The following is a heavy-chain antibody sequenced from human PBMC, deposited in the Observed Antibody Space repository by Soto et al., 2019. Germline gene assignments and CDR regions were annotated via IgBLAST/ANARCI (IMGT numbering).Heavy chain of an antibody. J-gene: IGHJ6*02. D-gene: IGHD5-18*01. CDR3: ASRGYSYGRERYSYYGMDV. CDR2: IIPIFGTA. V-gene: IGHV1-69*01. CDR1: GGTFSSYA. Sequence: QVQLVQSGAEVKKPGSSVKVSCKASGGTFSSYAISWVRQAPGQGLEWMGGIIPIFGTANYAQKFQGRVTITADESTSTAYMELSSLRSEDTAVYYCASRGYSYGRERYSYYGMDVWGQGTTVTVSS.